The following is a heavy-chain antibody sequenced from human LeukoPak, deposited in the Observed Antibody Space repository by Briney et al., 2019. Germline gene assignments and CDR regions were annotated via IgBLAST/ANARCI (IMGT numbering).Heavy chain of an antibody. CDR2: IIPILGIA. V-gene: IGHV1-69*04. Sequence: EASVKVSCKASGGTFSSYAISWVRQAPGQGLEWMGRIIPILGIANYAQKFQGRVTITADKSTSTAYMELSSLRSEDTAVYYCARDHAGYGTFDYWGQGTLVTVSS. D-gene: IGHD5-18*01. CDR1: GGTFSSYA. J-gene: IGHJ4*02. CDR3: ARDHAGYGTFDY.